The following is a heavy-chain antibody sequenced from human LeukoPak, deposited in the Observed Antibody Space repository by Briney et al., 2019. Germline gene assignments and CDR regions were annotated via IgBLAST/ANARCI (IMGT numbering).Heavy chain of an antibody. Sequence: GGSLRLSFATSGFTLRNAWISWVRQAPGKGLEWVGRMRSEARGGTPDYAALVKDRFIISIDDSRSTLYLQMHSLETEDTALYYCTTEGFTYGHHALGIWGQGTVVTVSS. CDR3: TTEGFTYGHHALGI. D-gene: IGHD5-18*01. CDR2: MRSEARGGTP. V-gene: IGHV3-15*01. CDR1: GFTLRNAW. J-gene: IGHJ3*02.